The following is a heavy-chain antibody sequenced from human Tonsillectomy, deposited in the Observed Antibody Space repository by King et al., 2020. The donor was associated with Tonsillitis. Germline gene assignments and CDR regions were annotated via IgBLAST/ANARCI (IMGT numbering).Heavy chain of an antibody. CDR1: EFTFSSYN. D-gene: IGHD3-9*01. Sequence: VQLVESGGGLVQPGGSLRLSCAASEFTFSSYNINWVRQAPGKGLEWVSSISGSSGIISYADSVKGRFTISRDDAKNALYLQMNSLRAEDTALYYCARDLDWAFDYWGQGTLVIVSS. CDR3: ARDLDWAFDY. CDR2: ISGSSGII. V-gene: IGHV3-48*01. J-gene: IGHJ4*02.